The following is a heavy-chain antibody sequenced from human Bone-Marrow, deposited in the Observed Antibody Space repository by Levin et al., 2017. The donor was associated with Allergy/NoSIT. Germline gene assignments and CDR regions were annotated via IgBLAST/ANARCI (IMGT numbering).Heavy chain of an antibody. CDR3: ARDPVSIIGAQYDDYGMDV. J-gene: IGHJ6*02. CDR1: GGSFSGYY. Sequence: SETLSLTCAVYGGSFSGYYWSWIRQPPGKGLEWIGEINHSGSTNYNPSLKSRVTISVDTSKNQFSLKLSSVTAADTAVYYCARDPVSIIGAQYDDYGMDVWGQGTTVTVSS. V-gene: IGHV4-34*01. D-gene: IGHD3-3*02. CDR2: INHSGST.